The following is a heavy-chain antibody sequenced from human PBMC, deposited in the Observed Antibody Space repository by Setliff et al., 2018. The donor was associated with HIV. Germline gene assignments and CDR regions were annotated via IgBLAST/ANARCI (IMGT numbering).Heavy chain of an antibody. CDR2: ISSRGSTI. V-gene: IGHV3-11*01. D-gene: IGHD6-13*01. J-gene: IGHJ4*02. CDR3: AKDHATSSWFTALLDY. Sequence: GSLRLSCAASGFTFSDYYMSWIRQAPGKGLEWVSYISSRGSTIYYADSVKGRFTISRDNAKNSLYLQMNSLRAEDTAVYYCAKDHATSSWFTALLDYWGQGALVTVSS. CDR1: GFTFSDYY.